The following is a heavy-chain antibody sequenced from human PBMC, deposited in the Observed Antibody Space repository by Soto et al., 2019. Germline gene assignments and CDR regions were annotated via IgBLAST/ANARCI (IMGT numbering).Heavy chain of an antibody. V-gene: IGHV3-21*06. CDR1: GFNFRNFN. CDR2: VSGSSSYI. Sequence: VQLTESGGGLVKPGGSLRLSCEGSGFNFRNFNMIWVRQAPGKGLEWVSSVSGSSSYIYYADSVKGRFTVSRDNANNLVFLQMNGLRPEDTAMYYCARDLRGHYGPWGQGAMVTVSS. D-gene: IGHD4-17*01. CDR3: ARDLRGHYGP. J-gene: IGHJ3*01.